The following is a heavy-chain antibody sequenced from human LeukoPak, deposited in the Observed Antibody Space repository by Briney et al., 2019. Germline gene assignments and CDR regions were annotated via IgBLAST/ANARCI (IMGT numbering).Heavy chain of an antibody. CDR2: ISGSGGST. D-gene: IGHD2-15*01. J-gene: IGHJ4*02. CDR1: GFTFSNYA. V-gene: IGHV3-23*01. Sequence: PGRSLRLSCAASGFTFSNYAMSWVRQAPGKGLEWVSAISGSGGSTYYADSVKGRFTISRDNSKNTLYLQMNSLRAEDTAVYYCAKDRGYCSGGSCYYFDYWGQGTLVTVSS. CDR3: AKDRGYCSGGSCYYFDY.